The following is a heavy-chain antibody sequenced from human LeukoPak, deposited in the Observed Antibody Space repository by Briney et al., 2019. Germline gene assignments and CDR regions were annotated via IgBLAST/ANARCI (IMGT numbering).Heavy chain of an antibody. D-gene: IGHD3-16*01. CDR3: AKGYYDYVWGSYYFDY. V-gene: IGHV3-23*01. Sequence: QPGGSLRLSCAASGFTFSGYAMSWVRQAPGKGLEWVSAISGSGGSTYYADSVKGRFTISRDNSRDTLYLQMNSLRAEDTAVYYCAKGYYDYVWGSYYFDYWGQGTLVTVSS. J-gene: IGHJ4*02. CDR2: ISGSGGST. CDR1: GFTFSGYA.